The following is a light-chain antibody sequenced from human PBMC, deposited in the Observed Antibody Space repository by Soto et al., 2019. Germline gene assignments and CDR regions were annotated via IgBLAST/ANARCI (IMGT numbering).Light chain of an antibody. V-gene: IGKV1-39*01. CDR1: ENIDNY. CDR3: QQSYSAPS. CDR2: SAS. J-gene: IGKJ3*01. Sequence: DIQLTQSPFSLSASLGDRVTVTCRASENIDNYLNWYRQKPGEAPKLLIYSASRLQRGVPSRFSGGGSGTDFSLTISSLQSEDFATYYCQQSYSAPSFGPGTKVDIK.